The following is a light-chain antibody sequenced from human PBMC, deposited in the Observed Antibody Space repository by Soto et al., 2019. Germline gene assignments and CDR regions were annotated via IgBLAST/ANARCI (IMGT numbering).Light chain of an antibody. CDR1: QSLSSS. CDR3: QQYYDWPPWS. J-gene: IGKJ1*01. CDR2: GAT. V-gene: IGKV3-15*01. Sequence: EIVLTQSPAPLSVSPGERATLSCRASQSLSSSLAWYQQKPGQAPRLLIYGATTRATDIPARFSGSGAGTEFTLTISSLQSEDFAVDYCQQYYDWPPWSFGQGTKVEVK.